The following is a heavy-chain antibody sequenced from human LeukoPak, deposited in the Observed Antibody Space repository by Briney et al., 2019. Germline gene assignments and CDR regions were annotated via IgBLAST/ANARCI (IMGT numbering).Heavy chain of an antibody. V-gene: IGHV3-30*04. J-gene: IGHJ4*02. CDR2: ISYDGSNK. Sequence: QSGGSLRLSCAASGFTFSSYAMHWVRQAPGKGLEWVAVISYDGSNKYYADSVKGRFTISRDNAKNSLYLQMNSLRAEDTAVYYCARGERWFGNMIVVVITPLDYWGQGTLVTVSS. D-gene: IGHD3-22*01. CDR1: GFTFSSYA. CDR3: ARGERWFGNMIVVVITPLDY.